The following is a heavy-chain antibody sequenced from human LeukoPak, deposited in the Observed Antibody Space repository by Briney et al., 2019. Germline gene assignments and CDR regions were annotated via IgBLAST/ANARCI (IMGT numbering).Heavy chain of an antibody. CDR3: AREDQYYDFTRGNKYFDY. V-gene: IGHV1-69*04. CDR2: IIPILGIA. Sequence: GASVKVSCKASGYTFTSYAISWVRQAPGQGLEWMGRIIPILGIANYAQKFQGRVTITADKSTSTAYMELSSLRSEDTAVYYCAREDQYYDFTRGNKYFDYWGQGTLVTVSS. CDR1: GYTFTSYA. D-gene: IGHD3-3*01. J-gene: IGHJ4*02.